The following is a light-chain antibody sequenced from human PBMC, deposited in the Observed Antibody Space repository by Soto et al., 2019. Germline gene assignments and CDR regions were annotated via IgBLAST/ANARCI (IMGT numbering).Light chain of an antibody. V-gene: IGLV1-40*01. CDR2: GNS. Sequence: QSVLTKPPSVSGAPGQRVTISCTGSSSNIGAGYEVKWYQQLPGTAPKLLIYGNSNRPSGVPDRFSGSKSGTSASLAITGLQAEDEADYYCQSYDSSLSGWVFGGGTKLTVL. CDR3: QSYDSSLSGWV. J-gene: IGLJ3*02. CDR1: SSNIGAGYE.